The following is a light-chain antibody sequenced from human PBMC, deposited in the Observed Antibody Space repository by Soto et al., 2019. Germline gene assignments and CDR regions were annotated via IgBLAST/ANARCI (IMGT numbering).Light chain of an antibody. Sequence: EIVMTQSPATLSVSPGERATLSCGASQSVGTHLAWYQQKPGQAPRLLLYGASTRATGIPARFSGSGSGTEFTLTISRLQSEDFAVYCCQQYNNWTRTFGQGTKVEIK. CDR2: GAS. J-gene: IGKJ1*01. CDR3: QQYNNWTRT. CDR1: QSVGTH. V-gene: IGKV3-15*01.